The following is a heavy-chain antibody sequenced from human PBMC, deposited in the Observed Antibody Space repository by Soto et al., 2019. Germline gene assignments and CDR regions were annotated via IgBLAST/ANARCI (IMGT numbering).Heavy chain of an antibody. Sequence: GASVKVSCKASCYTFTSYGISWVRQAPGQGLEWMGWISAYNGNTNYAQKLQGRVTMTTDTSTSTAYMELRSLRSDDTAVYYCSRSPRPRWYFDYWGQGTLVTVSS. V-gene: IGHV1-18*01. CDR1: CYTFTSYG. J-gene: IGHJ4*02. D-gene: IGHD2-15*01. CDR2: ISAYNGNT. CDR3: SRSPRPRWYFDY.